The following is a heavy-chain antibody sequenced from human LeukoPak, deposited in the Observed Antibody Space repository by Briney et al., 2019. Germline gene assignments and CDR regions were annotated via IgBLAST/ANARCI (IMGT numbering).Heavy chain of an antibody. Sequence: GGSLRLSCAASGFTFSSYAMHWVRQAPGKGLEWVAVISYDGSNKYYADSVKGRFTISRDNSKNTLYLQMNSLRAEDTAVYYRARDMTGYCSGGSCYSVGYWGQGTLVTVSS. V-gene: IGHV3-30-3*01. J-gene: IGHJ4*02. D-gene: IGHD2-15*01. CDR3: ARDMTGYCSGGSCYSVGY. CDR2: ISYDGSNK. CDR1: GFTFSSYA.